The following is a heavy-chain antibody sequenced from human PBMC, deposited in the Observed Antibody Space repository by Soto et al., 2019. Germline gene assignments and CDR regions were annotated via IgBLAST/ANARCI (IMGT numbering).Heavy chain of an antibody. J-gene: IGHJ4*02. CDR1: GFTFSTSA. CDR2: MSGSGGGT. CDR3: AMRRYQLLSVDY. Sequence: GGSLRLSCAASGFTFSTSAMGWVRQAPGKGLEWVSSMSGSGGGTYYADSVKGRFTISRDNSKSTLYLQMSSLRADDTAVYYCAMRRYQLLSVDYWGQGTLVTVSS. V-gene: IGHV3-23*01. D-gene: IGHD2-2*01.